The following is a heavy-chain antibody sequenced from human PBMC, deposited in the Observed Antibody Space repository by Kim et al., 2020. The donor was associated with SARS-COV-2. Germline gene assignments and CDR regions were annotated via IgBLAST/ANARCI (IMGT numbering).Heavy chain of an antibody. Sequence: ASVKVSCKASGDTFNTYYMHWVRRAPGQGLEWMGIISPSVDDTTYAQRFQGRVTMTRDTSTSTVYMELSSLTSEDTAVYYCVRAAPDQHFGPWGQGTLVTLSS. D-gene: IGHD3-16*01. V-gene: IGHV1-46*02. J-gene: IGHJ5*02. CDR3: VRAAPDQHFGP. CDR1: GDTFNTYY. CDR2: ISPSVDDT.